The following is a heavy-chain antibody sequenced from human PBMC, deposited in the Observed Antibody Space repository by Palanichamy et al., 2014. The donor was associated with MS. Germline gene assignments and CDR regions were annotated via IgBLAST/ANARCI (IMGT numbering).Heavy chain of an antibody. Sequence: EVQLVESGGALVQPGGSLRLSCVASGFSFSTSWMHWVRQAPGKAPVWVSRINPSGSSTNYADSVKGRFTVSRDNTRNTLYLEVGSLRDEDTAVYFCARDGFTDLAWGQGTPVTVSS. V-gene: IGHV3-74*01. CDR1: GFSFSTSW. CDR3: ARDGFTDLA. J-gene: IGHJ1*01. D-gene: IGHD2-2*03. CDR2: INPSGSST.